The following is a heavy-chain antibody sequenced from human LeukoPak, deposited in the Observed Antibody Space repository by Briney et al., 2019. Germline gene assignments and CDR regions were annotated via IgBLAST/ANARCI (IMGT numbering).Heavy chain of an antibody. V-gene: IGHV3-48*01. CDR3: AREGGAGYGDYVGIPYYYYYYMDV. CDR2: ISSSGSTI. J-gene: IGHJ6*03. D-gene: IGHD4-17*01. CDR1: GFTFSSYS. Sequence: GGSLRLSCTASGFTFSSYSMSWVRQAPGKGLEWVSYISSSGSTIYYADSVKGRFTISRDNAKNSLYLQMNSLRAEDTAVYYCAREGGAGYGDYVGIPYYYYYYMDVWGKGTTVTVSS.